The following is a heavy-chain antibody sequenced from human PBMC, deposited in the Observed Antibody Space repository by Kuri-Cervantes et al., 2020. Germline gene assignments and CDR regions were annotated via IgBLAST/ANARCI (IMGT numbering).Heavy chain of an antibody. J-gene: IGHJ4*02. CDR1: GFTFSGSA. CDR2: IRSKANSYAT. D-gene: IGHD3-22*01. CDR3: STRTDISGYYPDC. V-gene: IGHV3-73*01. Sequence: GGSLRLSCAASGFTFSGSAMHWVRQASGKGLEWVGRIRSKANSYATAYAASVTGRFTISRDDSKNTAYLQMNRLKTEDTAVYYCSTRTDISGYYPDCWGQGNLVTVSS.